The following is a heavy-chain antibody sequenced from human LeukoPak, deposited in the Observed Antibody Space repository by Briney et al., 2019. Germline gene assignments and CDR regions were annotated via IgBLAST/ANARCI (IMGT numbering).Heavy chain of an antibody. Sequence: SETLSLTCAVYGGSFSGYYWSWIRQPPGKGLEWIGEINHSGSTNYNPSLKSRVTISVDTSKNQFSLKLSSVTAADTAVYYCARASVVVTAKAYGMDVWGQGTTVTASS. CDR2: INHSGST. CDR1: GGSFSGYY. V-gene: IGHV4-34*01. CDR3: ARASVVVTAKAYGMDV. J-gene: IGHJ6*02. D-gene: IGHD2-21*02.